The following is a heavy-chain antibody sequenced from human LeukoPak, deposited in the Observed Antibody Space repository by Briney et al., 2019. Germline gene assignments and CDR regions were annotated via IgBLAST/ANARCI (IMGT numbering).Heavy chain of an antibody. CDR3: ARGPPNWGPDF. D-gene: IGHD7-27*01. V-gene: IGHV1-46*01. CDR1: GYTFTSYY. CDR2: INPSGGST. J-gene: IGHJ4*02. Sequence: ASVKVSCKASGYTFTSYYMHWVRQAPGQGLEWMGIINPSGGSTSYAQKFQGRVAMTRDTSTSTVYMELSSLRSEDTAMYYCARGPPNWGPDFWGQGTLITVSS.